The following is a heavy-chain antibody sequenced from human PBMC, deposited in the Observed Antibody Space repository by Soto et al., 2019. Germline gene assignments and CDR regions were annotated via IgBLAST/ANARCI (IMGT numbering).Heavy chain of an antibody. CDR2: ISGSGGST. Sequence: GGSLRLSCAASGFTFSSYAMSWVRQAPGKGLEWVSAISGSGGSTYYADSVKGRFTISRDNSKNTLYLQMNSLRAEDTAVYYCAKSKITMVRGVPRWFDPWGQGTLVTVSS. CDR3: AKSKITMVRGVPRWFDP. V-gene: IGHV3-23*01. CDR1: GFTFSSYA. D-gene: IGHD3-10*01. J-gene: IGHJ5*02.